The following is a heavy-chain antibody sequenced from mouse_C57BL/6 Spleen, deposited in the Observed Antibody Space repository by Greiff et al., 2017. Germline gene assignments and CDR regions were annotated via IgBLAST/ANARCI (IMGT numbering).Heavy chain of an antibody. CDR1: GYAFSSSW. Sequence: VQLQQSGPELVKPGASVKISCKASGYAFSSSWMNWVKQRPGKGLEWIGRIYPGDGDTNYNGKFKGKATLTAEKSSSTAYLQLSRLTSEDSAVYFCADFEDGYYGGYWGQGTTLTVSS. D-gene: IGHD2-3*01. J-gene: IGHJ2*01. CDR3: ADFEDGYYGGY. V-gene: IGHV1-82*01. CDR2: IYPGDGDT.